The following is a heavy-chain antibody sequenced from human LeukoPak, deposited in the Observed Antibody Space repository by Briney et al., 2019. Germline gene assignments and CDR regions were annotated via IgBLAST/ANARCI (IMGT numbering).Heavy chain of an antibody. J-gene: IGHJ5*02. V-gene: IGHV1-2*02. CDR3: ARERGYCSSTSCYNWFDP. D-gene: IGHD2-2*01. CDR1: GYTFTGYY. Sequence: ASVTVSCKASGYTFTGYYMHWVRQAPGQGLEWMGWINPNSGGTNYAQKFQGRVTMTRDTSISTAYMELSRLRSDDTAVYYCARERGYCSSTSCYNWFDPWGQGTLVTVSS. CDR2: INPNSGGT.